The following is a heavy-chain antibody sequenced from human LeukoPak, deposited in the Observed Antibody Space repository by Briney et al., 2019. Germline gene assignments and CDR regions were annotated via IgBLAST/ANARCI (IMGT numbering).Heavy chain of an antibody. CDR3: AKDQYYGSGSYFTFDI. CDR1: GSTFDKYA. J-gene: IGHJ3*02. CDR2: ISANDGGT. D-gene: IGHD3-10*01. V-gene: IGHV3-23*01. Sequence: RGSLRLSCEASGSTFDKYAVSWARQAPGKGLEWVSSISANDGGTYYADSVKGLFTISRDNSKNTLYFEMNSLRAEDTAVYFCAKDQYYGSGSYFTFDIWGQGRMVTVS.